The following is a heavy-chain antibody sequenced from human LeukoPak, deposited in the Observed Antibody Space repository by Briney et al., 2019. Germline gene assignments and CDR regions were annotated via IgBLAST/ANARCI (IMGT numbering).Heavy chain of an antibody. V-gene: IGHV1-18*01. CDR2: ISAYNGNT. Sequence: VSVKVSCKASGYTFTSYGISWVRQAPGQGLEWMGWISAYNGNTNYAQKLQGRVTMTTDTSTSTAYMELRSLRSDDTAVYYCARPSGGWYPAGFDYWGQGTLVTVSS. D-gene: IGHD6-19*01. CDR3: ARPSGGWYPAGFDY. CDR1: GYTFTSYG. J-gene: IGHJ4*02.